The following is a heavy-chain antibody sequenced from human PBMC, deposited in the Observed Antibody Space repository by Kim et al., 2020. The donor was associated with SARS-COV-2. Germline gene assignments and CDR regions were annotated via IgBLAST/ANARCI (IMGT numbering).Heavy chain of an antibody. CDR1: GSIFTN. J-gene: IGHJ4*02. V-gene: IGHV3-30*18. CDR2: ISNDGNTK. CDR3: TNFAY. Sequence: GGSLRLSCTASGSIFTNMHWVRQTPGKRLEWVAVISNDGNTKFYADSAKGRFTVSRDNSKKTFYMQMNSLRVEDTAVYYCTNFAYWGQGTVVTVSS.